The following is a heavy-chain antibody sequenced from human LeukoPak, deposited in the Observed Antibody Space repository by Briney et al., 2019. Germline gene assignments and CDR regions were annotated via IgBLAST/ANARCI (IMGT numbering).Heavy chain of an antibody. D-gene: IGHD5-24*01. CDR1: GFTLDDYA. V-gene: IGHV3-9*01. CDR3: AKDIGDGYNYHAFDI. J-gene: IGHJ3*02. Sequence: GRSLRLSCAASGFTLDDYAMHWVRPAPENGLERDAGFSCDSGIIGYAGSVKGRFTISRDNAKNSLYLQMNSLRAEDTALYYCAKDIGDGYNYHAFDIWGQGTMVTVSS. CDR2: FSCDSGII.